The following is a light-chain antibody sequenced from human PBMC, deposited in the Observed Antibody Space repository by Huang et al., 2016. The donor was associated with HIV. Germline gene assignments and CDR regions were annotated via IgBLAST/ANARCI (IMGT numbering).Light chain of an antibody. J-gene: IGKJ1*01. Sequence: DIQMTQSPASLSESTGIRVTLTCRASQDIGNFVAWFQQKPGKVPRLLIYAAAVLQSGVRSRCSGRGFGTEFTLTITNFQAEDVATYYCQRYDSAPRAFGQGTKVDLK. V-gene: IGKV1-27*01. CDR3: QRYDSAPRA. CDR1: QDIGNF. CDR2: AAA.